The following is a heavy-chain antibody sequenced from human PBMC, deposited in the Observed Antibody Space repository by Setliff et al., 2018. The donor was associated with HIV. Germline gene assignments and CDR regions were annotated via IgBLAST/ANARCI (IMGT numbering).Heavy chain of an antibody. CDR2: INHLNTTK. V-gene: IGHV3-11*04. Sequence: PGGSLRLSCAASGFTFSDYYMTWTRQTAGKGLEWVSYINHLNTTKYYADSVKGRFTISRDNAKNSLYLQMNSLRAEDTAVYYCARARVYFDSSRYHHLDYWGRGTLVTVSS. CDR3: ARARVYFDSSRYHHLDY. CDR1: GFTFSDYY. D-gene: IGHD3-22*01. J-gene: IGHJ4*02.